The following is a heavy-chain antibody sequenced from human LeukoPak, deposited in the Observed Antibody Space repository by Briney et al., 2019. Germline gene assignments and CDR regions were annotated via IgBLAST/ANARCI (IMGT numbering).Heavy chain of an antibody. V-gene: IGHV3-23*01. Sequence: PGRSPRLSCAASGFTFSSYAMSWVRQAPGKGLEWVSAISGSGGSTYYADSVKGRFTISRDNSKNTLYLQMNSLRAEDTAVYYCVLVGATTYYFDYWGQGTLVTVSS. J-gene: IGHJ4*02. D-gene: IGHD1-26*01. CDR3: VLVGATTYYFDY. CDR2: ISGSGGST. CDR1: GFTFSSYA.